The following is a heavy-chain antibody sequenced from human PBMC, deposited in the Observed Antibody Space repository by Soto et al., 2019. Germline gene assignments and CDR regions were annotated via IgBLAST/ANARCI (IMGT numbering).Heavy chain of an antibody. CDR1: GFTFSSYA. Sequence: GGSLRLSCAASGFTFSSYAMSWVRQAPGKGLEWVSAISGSGGSTYYADSVKGRFTISRDNSKNTLYLQMNSLRAEDTAVYYCAKGVKVTTGGYSSGWLPFDYWGQGTLVTVSS. CDR3: AKGVKVTTGGYSSGWLPFDY. J-gene: IGHJ4*02. CDR2: ISGSGGST. D-gene: IGHD6-19*01. V-gene: IGHV3-23*01.